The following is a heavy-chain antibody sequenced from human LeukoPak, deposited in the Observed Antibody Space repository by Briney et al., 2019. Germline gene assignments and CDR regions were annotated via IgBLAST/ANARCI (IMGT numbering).Heavy chain of an antibody. D-gene: IGHD5-18*01. CDR2: INTNTGNP. CDR3: AKERIQLWLDAFDI. Sequence: WASVKVSRKASGYTFTSYAMNWVRQAPGQGLEWMGWINTNTGNPTYAQGFTGRFVFSLDTSVSTAYLQMNSLRAEDTAVYYCAKERIQLWLDAFDIWGQGTMVTVSS. CDR1: GYTFTSYA. V-gene: IGHV7-4-1*02. J-gene: IGHJ3*02.